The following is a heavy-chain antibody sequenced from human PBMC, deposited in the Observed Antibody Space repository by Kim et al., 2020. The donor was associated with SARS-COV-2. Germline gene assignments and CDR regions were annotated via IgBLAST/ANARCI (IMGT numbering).Heavy chain of an antibody. Sequence: SVKVSCKASGGTFSSYAISWVRQAPGQGLEWMGGITPIFGTANYAQKFQGRVTITADESTNTHYMELSSLRSDDTAVYYCPRQIRDIFHWFDPWGQGTL. V-gene: IGHV1-69*13. CDR1: GGTFSSYA. CDR3: PRQIRDIFHWFDP. J-gene: IGHJ5*02. CDR2: ITPIFGTA. D-gene: IGHD3-9*01.